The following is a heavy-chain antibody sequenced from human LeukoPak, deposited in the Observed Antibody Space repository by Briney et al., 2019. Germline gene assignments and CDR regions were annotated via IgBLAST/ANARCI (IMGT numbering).Heavy chain of an antibody. CDR3: ARVCVGAFRYSGSCDAFDI. Sequence: ASVKVSCKASGYTFTGYYMHWVRQAPGQGLEWMGWINPNSGGTNYAQKFQGRVTMTRDTSISTAYMELSRLRSDDTAVYYCARVCVGAFRYSGSCDAFDIWGQGTMVTVSS. CDR1: GYTFTGYY. D-gene: IGHD1-26*01. V-gene: IGHV1-2*02. CDR2: INPNSGGT. J-gene: IGHJ3*02.